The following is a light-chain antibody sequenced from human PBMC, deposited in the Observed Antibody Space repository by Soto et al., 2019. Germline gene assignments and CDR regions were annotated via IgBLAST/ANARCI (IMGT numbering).Light chain of an antibody. V-gene: IGLV2-14*01. CDR1: NSDVGSYNY. CDR3: SSYTSSSTVV. J-gene: IGLJ7*01. Sequence: QSALTQPASVSGSPGQSIAISCTGTNSDVGSYNYVSWYQQHPGKAPKLMIYDVSNRPSGVSNRFSGSKSGNTASLTISGLQAEDEADYYCSSYTSSSTVVFGGGTQLTVL. CDR2: DVS.